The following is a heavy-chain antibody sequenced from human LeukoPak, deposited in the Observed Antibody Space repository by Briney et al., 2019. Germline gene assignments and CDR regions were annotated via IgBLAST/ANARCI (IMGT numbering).Heavy chain of an antibody. V-gene: IGHV3-23*01. J-gene: IGHJ4*02. CDR2: ISGSGGST. CDR3: ARGWTYSSSFDY. Sequence: PGGSLGLSCAASGFTFSSYAMSWVRQAPGKGLEWVSAISGSGGSTYYADSVKGRFTISRDNSKNTLYLQMNSLRAEDTAVYYCARGWTYSSSFDYWGQGTLVTVSS. D-gene: IGHD6-6*01. CDR1: GFTFSSYA.